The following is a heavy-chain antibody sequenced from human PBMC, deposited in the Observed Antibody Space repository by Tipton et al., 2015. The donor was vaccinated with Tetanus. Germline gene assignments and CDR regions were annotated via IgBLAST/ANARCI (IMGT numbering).Heavy chain of an antibody. Sequence: TLSLTCTVSDGSLGTFYWTWIRQPPGRGLEWIGYISYSGSAKYNPSLKSRLTISVDTSRAQFSLKLRSVTAADTAVYYCARDRGVSRGVDYWGQGTLVTVSS. J-gene: IGHJ4*02. D-gene: IGHD3-10*01. CDR2: ISYSGSA. V-gene: IGHV4-59*01. CDR1: DGSLGTFY. CDR3: ARDRGVSRGVDY.